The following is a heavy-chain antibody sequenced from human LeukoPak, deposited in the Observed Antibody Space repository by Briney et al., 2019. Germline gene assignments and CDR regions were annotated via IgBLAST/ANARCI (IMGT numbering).Heavy chain of an antibody. V-gene: IGHV3-23*01. Sequence: QSGGSLRLSCAASGFTFSSYAMNWVRQAPGKGLEWVSGITDSGGRTYYADSVKGRFNNSRDNSKNTLYLQMNSLRAEDTAVYYCAKVWGWLQMGDYFDYWGQGTLVTVSS. D-gene: IGHD5-24*01. J-gene: IGHJ4*02. CDR2: ITDSGGRT. CDR3: AKVWGWLQMGDYFDY. CDR1: GFTFSSYA.